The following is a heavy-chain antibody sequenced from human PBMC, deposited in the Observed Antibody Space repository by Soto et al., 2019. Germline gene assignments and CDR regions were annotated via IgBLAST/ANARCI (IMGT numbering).Heavy chain of an antibody. CDR3: ARDEAYYDILTGSAWHGKDV. V-gene: IGHV1-2*02. CDR1: GYTFTCYY. D-gene: IGHD3-9*01. Sequence: AVKVSCNASGYTFTCYYMHWVRQAPGQGLEWMGWINPNSGGTNYAQKFQGRVTMTRDTSISTAYMELSRLRSDDTAVYYCARDEAYYDILTGSAWHGKDVWGQGTAVSVSS. CDR2: INPNSGGT. J-gene: IGHJ6*02.